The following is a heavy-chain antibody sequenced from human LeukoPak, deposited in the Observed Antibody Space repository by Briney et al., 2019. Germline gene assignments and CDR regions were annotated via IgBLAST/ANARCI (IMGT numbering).Heavy chain of an antibody. J-gene: IGHJ4*02. CDR1: GFTFSSYA. Sequence: GGSLRLSCAASGFTFSSYAMHWVRQAPGKGLEWVAVISYDGSNKYYADSVKGRFTISRDNSKNTLYLQMNCLRAEDTAVYYCARVPDFVGVAYYFDYWGQGTLVTVSS. V-gene: IGHV3-30-3*01. D-gene: IGHD3-3*01. CDR3: ARVPDFVGVAYYFDY. CDR2: ISYDGSNK.